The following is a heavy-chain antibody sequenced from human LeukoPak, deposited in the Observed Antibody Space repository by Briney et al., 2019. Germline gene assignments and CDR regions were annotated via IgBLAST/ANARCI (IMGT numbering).Heavy chain of an antibody. V-gene: IGHV4-39*01. D-gene: IGHD1-1*01. CDR3: ARFREHLRRMRGHVEYYFDY. J-gene: IGHJ4*02. Sequence: SETLSLTCTVSGGSISSSSYYWGWIRQPPGKGLEWIGSIYYSGSTFYTPSLKSRVTISVDTSKNQFSLKLSSVTAADTAVYDCARFREHLRRMRGHVEYYFDYWGQGTLVTVSS. CDR2: IYYSGST. CDR1: GGSISSSSYY.